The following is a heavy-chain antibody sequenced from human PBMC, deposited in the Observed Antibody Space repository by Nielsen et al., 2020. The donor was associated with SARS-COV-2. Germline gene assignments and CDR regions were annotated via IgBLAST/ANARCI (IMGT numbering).Heavy chain of an antibody. CDR2: ISSSSSYT. D-gene: IGHD6-19*01. CDR1: GFTFSDYY. V-gene: IGHV3-11*03. CDR3: ASGGGVAVAGYYYYGMDV. J-gene: IGHJ6*02. Sequence: GGSLRLSCAASGFTFSDYYMSWIRQAPGKGLEWVSYISSSSSYTNYADSVKGRFTISRDNAKNSLYLQMNSLRAEDTAVYYCASGGGVAVAGYYYYGMDVWGQGTTVTVSS.